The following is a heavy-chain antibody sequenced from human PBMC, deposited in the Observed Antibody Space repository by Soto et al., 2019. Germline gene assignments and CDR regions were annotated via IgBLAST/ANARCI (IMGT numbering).Heavy chain of an antibody. J-gene: IGHJ6*02. Sequence: QVQLVQSGAEVKKPGSSVKVSCKASGGTFSSYAISWVRQAPGQGLEWMGGIIPIFGTANYAQKFQGRVTITADKSTSTAYMELSSLTSEDTAVYYCASQHIVVVTATPYYYYYGMDVWGQGTTVTVSS. CDR1: GGTFSSYA. CDR3: ASQHIVVVTATPYYYYYGMDV. V-gene: IGHV1-69*06. CDR2: IIPIFGTA. D-gene: IGHD2-21*02.